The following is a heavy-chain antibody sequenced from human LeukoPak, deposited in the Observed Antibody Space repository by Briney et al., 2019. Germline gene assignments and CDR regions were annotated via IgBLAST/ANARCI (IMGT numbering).Heavy chain of an antibody. D-gene: IGHD1-20*01. J-gene: IGHJ6*03. CDR1: GGSFSGYY. V-gene: IGHV4-34*01. Sequence: PSEALSLTCAVYGGSFSGYYWSWIRQPPGKGLEWIGEINHSGSTNYNPSLKSRVTISVDTSKNQFSLKLSSVTAADTAVYYCARALGSITGAFSSPYYHYYYMDVWGKGTTVTVSS. CDR2: INHSGST. CDR3: ARALGSITGAFSSPYYHYYYMDV.